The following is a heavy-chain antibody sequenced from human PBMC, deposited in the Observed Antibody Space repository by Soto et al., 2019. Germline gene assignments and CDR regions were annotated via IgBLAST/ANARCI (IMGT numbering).Heavy chain of an antibody. CDR3: ARSASYLTMALGEGAFDV. J-gene: IGHJ3*01. V-gene: IGHV4-59*01. Sequence: QAQLQESGPGLVKPSETLSLTCTVSGASIKNFYWTWIRQPPGKGLEWIGYIYYSGRTLSNPSLKSRATISLDTSNNQLSLELRTVTAADTAVYYCARSASYLTMALGEGAFDVWGQGTTVTVSS. CDR1: GASIKNFY. CDR2: IYYSGRT. D-gene: IGHD3-10*01.